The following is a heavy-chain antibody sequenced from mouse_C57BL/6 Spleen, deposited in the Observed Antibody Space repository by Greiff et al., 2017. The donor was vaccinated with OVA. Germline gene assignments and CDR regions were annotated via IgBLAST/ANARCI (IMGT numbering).Heavy chain of an antibody. Sequence: VQRVESGAELARPGASVKLSCKASGYTFTSYGISWVKQRTGQGLEWIGEIYPRSGNTYYNEKFKGKATLTADKSSSTAYMELRSLTSEDSAVYFCARGNTTVWYWYFDVWGTGTTVTVSS. J-gene: IGHJ1*03. V-gene: IGHV1-81*01. CDR1: GYTFTSYG. D-gene: IGHD1-1*01. CDR3: ARGNTTVWYWYFDV. CDR2: IYPRSGNT.